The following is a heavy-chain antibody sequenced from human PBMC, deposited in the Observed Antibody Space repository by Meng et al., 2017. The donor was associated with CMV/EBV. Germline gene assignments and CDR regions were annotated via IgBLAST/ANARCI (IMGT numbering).Heavy chain of an antibody. CDR3: ARDYPLRSYVGYGMDV. CDR1: GFTFSSYS. V-gene: IGHV3-21*01. Sequence: ETLSLTCAASGFTFSSYSMNWVRQAPGKGLEWVSSISSSSSYIYYADSVKGRFTISRDNAKNSLYLQMNSLRAEDTAVYYCARDYPLRSYVGYGMDVWGQGTTVTVSS. D-gene: IGHD3-3*01. CDR2: ISSSSSYI. J-gene: IGHJ6*02.